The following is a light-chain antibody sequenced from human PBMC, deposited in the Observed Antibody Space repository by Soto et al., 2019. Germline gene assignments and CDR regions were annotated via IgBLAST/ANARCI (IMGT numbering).Light chain of an antibody. CDR2: DTS. CDR3: QQYGSSPLFT. CDR1: QSVSSSY. J-gene: IGKJ3*01. Sequence: EIVLTQSPGTLSLSPGERATLSCRASQSVSSSYLAWYQQKPGQAPRLLIYDTSSRATGIPDRFSGSGSGTDFTLTISRLELEDFAVYYRQQYGSSPLFTLGPGTKGDI. V-gene: IGKV3-20*01.